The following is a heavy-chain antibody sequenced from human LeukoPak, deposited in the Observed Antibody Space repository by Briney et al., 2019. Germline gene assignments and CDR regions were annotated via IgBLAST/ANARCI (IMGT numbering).Heavy chain of an antibody. CDR3: AREYRGNYFDF. J-gene: IGHJ4*02. D-gene: IGHD1-26*01. V-gene: IGHV3-48*01. CDR1: GFTFGSYS. Sequence: PGGSLRLSCAASGFTFGSYSMNWVRQAPGKGLEWVSYISGSSSTIYYADSVKGRFTISRDNAKNSLYLQMNSQRAEDTAVYYCAREYRGNYFDFWGQGTLVTVSS. CDR2: ISGSSSTI.